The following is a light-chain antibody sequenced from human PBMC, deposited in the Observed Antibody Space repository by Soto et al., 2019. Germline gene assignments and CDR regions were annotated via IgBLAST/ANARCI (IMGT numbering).Light chain of an antibody. CDR2: EVI. CDR3: SSYTSSSTLV. J-gene: IGLJ2*01. Sequence: QSVLTQPASVSGSPGQSITISCTATGSDVGAYNYVSWYQQHPGKAPKLMIYEVINRPSGVSNRFSGSRSGNTASLIISGLQAEDEADYYCSSYTSSSTLVFGGGTKVTVL. V-gene: IGLV2-14*01. CDR1: GSDVGAYNY.